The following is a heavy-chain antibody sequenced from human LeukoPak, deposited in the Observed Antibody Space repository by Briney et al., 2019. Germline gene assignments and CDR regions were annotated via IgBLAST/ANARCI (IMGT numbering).Heavy chain of an antibody. CDR1: GGSISSYY. CDR3: ARDYYDSSGYYPYYYGMDV. D-gene: IGHD3-22*01. Sequence: SETLSLTCTVSGGSISSYYWSWIRQPPGKGLEWIGYIYYSGSTNYNPSLKSRVTISVDTSENQFSLKLSSVTAADTAVYYCARDYYDSSGYYPYYYGMDVWGQGTTVTVSS. V-gene: IGHV4-59*01. J-gene: IGHJ6*02. CDR2: IYYSGST.